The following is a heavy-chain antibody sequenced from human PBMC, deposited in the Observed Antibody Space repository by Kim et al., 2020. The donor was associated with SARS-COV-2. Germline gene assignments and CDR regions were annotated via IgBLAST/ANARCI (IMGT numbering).Heavy chain of an antibody. CDR1: GFTFSSYA. Sequence: GGSLRLSCAASGFTFSSYAMHWVRQAPGKGLEWVAVIWYDGSNKYYADSVKGRFTISRDNSKNTLYLQMNSLRAEDTAVYYCAKDGRDTAMVLSRWGQGTLVTVSS. V-gene: IGHV3-33*06. D-gene: IGHD5-18*01. CDR3: AKDGRDTAMVLSR. CDR2: IWYDGSNK. J-gene: IGHJ4*02.